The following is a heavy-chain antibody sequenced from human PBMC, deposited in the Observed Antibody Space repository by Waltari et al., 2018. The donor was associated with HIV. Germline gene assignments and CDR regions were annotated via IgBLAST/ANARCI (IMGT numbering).Heavy chain of an antibody. CDR1: GGSFSGYY. J-gene: IGHJ4*02. D-gene: IGHD5-18*01. V-gene: IGHV4-34*01. Sequence: QVQLQQWGAGLLKPSATLSLTCAVHGGSFSGYYWSWIRQPPGKGLEWIGEINHSGSTNYNPSLKSRVTISVDTSKNQFSLKLSSVTAADTAVYYCARRSSYGFLDYWGQGTLVTVSS. CDR2: INHSGST. CDR3: ARRSSYGFLDY.